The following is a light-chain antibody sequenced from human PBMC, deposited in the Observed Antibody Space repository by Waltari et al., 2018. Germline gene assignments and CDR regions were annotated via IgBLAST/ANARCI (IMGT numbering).Light chain of an antibody. J-gene: IGKJ5*01. CDR3: QQLKSYPVT. CDR2: AAS. V-gene: IGKV1-9*01. Sequence: IQLTQSPSSLSASVGDRVTITCRASQGIGSYLAWYQQRPGQAPKLLIYAASTWQSGVPERFSGSGSGTDFTLTISSLQPEDFAAYYCQQLKSYPVTFGQGTRLEIK. CDR1: QGIGSY.